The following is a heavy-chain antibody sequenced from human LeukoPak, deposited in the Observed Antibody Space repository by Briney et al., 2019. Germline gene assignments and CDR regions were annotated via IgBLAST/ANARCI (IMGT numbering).Heavy chain of an antibody. J-gene: IGHJ3*02. CDR3: ARASKNWGLSLI. Sequence: KPSETLSLTCTVSGGSISSYYWSWIRQPPGKGLEWIGYIYYSGSTNYNPSLKSRVTISVDTSKNQFSLKLSAVTAADTAVYYCARASKNWGLSLIWGQGTMVTVSS. D-gene: IGHD7-27*01. CDR2: IYYSGST. CDR1: GGSISSYY. V-gene: IGHV4-59*01.